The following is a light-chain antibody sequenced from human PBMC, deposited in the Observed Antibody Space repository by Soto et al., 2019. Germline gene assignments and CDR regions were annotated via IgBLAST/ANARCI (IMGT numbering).Light chain of an antibody. J-gene: IGLJ2*01. V-gene: IGLV2-11*01. CDR2: DVT. Sequence: QSALAQPRSVSGSPGQSVTIPCSGTSSDVGGYNSVSWYQQFPGKAPKLMIYDVTKRPSGVPDRFSGSKSGNTASLTISGLQAEDEADYYCCSYAASYTLVFGGGTQLTVL. CDR1: SSDVGGYNS. CDR3: CSYAASYTLV.